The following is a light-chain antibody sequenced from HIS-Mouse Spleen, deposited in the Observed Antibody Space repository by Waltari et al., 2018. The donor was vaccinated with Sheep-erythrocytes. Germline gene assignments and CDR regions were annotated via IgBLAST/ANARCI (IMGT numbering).Light chain of an antibody. CDR2: EDS. J-gene: IGLJ1*01. CDR3: YSTDSSGNHRV. Sequence: SYELTQPPSVSVSPGQTARITCSGDALPKKYAYCYQQKSGPAPVLVIYEDSKRPSGIPERFSCSSSATMATLTISGAQVEDEADYYCYSTDSSGNHRVFGTGTKVTVL. V-gene: IGLV3-10*01. CDR1: ALPKKY.